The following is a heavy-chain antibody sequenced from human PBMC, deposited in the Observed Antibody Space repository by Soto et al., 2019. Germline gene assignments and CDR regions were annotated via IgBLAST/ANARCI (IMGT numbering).Heavy chain of an antibody. CDR1: GYTLTELS. CDR2: FDPEDGET. Sequence: ASVKVSCKVSGYTLTELSMHWVRQAPGKGLEWMGGFDPEDGETIYAQKFQGRVTMTEDTSTDTAYMELSSLRSEDTAVYYCATDWLIVVPAARGAFDIWGQGTMVTVSS. D-gene: IGHD2-2*01. CDR3: ATDWLIVVPAARGAFDI. J-gene: IGHJ3*02. V-gene: IGHV1-24*01.